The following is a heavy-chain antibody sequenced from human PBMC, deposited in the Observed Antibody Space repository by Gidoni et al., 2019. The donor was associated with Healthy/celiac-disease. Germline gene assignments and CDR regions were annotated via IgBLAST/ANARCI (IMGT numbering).Heavy chain of an antibody. D-gene: IGHD3-22*01. CDR1: GFTFSSYS. V-gene: IGHV3-21*01. CDR3: ARGEVVTILYYFDY. CDR2: ISSSSSYI. J-gene: IGHJ4*02. Sequence: EVQLVESGGGLVKPGGSLRLSCAASGFTFSSYSMNWVRQAPGKGLEWVSSISSSSSYIYYADSVKGRFTISRDNAKNSLYLQMNSLRAEDTAVYYCARGEVVTILYYFDYWGQGTLVTVSS.